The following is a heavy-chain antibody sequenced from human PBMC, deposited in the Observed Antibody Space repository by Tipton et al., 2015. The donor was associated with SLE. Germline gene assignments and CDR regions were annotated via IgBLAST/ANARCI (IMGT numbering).Heavy chain of an antibody. Sequence: GLVKPSETLSLTCTVSGGSITNHYWNWIRQPPGKGLEWIGYIHYSGTTHDNPSLKSRVTMSVDMSKNRFSLKLTSVTAADTAVYYCARHAGSGSYCFDYWGQGTLVTVSS. D-gene: IGHD3-10*01. CDR3: ARHAGSGSYCFDY. J-gene: IGHJ4*02. CDR1: GGSITNHY. CDR2: IHYSGTT. V-gene: IGHV4-59*08.